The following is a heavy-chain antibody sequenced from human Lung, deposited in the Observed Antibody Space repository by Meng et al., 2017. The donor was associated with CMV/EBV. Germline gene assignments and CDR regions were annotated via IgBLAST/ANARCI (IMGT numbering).Heavy chain of an antibody. D-gene: IGHD2-21*02. CDR3: VTYCGGDCYAGFDY. V-gene: IGHV1-2*02. J-gene: IGHJ4*02. CDR1: GYTFTGYY. Sequence: QAQLVPSGAEVKKPAXSVKVSCMASGYTFTGYYMHWVRQAPGQGLEWRGWINPNSGGTNYAQKFQGRVTMTRDTSISTAYMELSRLRSDDTAVYYCVTYCGGDCYAGFDYWGQGTLVTVSS. CDR2: INPNSGGT.